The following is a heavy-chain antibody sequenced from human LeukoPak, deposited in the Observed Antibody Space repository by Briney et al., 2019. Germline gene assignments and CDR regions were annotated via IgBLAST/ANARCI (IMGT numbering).Heavy chain of an antibody. V-gene: IGHV5-51*01. D-gene: IGHD3-22*01. J-gene: IGHJ4*02. CDR1: GYSFTSYW. CDR2: IYPGDSDT. CDR3: AILGRYDSSGYYPDC. Sequence: KSGESLKISCKGSGYSFTSYWIGWVRQMPGKGLEWMGIIYPGDSDTRYSPSFQGQVTISADKSISTAYLQWSSLKASDTAMYYCAILGRYDSSGYYPDCWGQGTLVTVSS.